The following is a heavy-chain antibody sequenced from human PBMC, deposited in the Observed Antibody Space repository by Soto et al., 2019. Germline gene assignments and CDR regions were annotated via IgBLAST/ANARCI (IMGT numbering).Heavy chain of an antibody. Sequence: QSQTLSLTCAISGDSVSSNSAAWNWIRQSPSRGLEWLGRTYYRSKWYNDYAVSVKRRITINPDTSKNQFSLQLNSVTPEDTAVYYCARTHYDFWSGDYYYYRMDVWGQGTTVTVSS. J-gene: IGHJ6*02. V-gene: IGHV6-1*01. D-gene: IGHD3-3*01. CDR3: ARTHYDFWSGDYYYYRMDV. CDR2: TYYRSKWYN. CDR1: GDSVSSNSAA.